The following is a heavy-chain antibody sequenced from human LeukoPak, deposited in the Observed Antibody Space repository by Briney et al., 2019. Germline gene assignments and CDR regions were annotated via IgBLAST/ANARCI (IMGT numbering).Heavy chain of an antibody. CDR2: IYHSGST. Sequence: SETLSLTCTVSGGSISSGSYYWSWIRQPPGKGLEWIGTIYHSGSTYYNPSLKRRVTISVDTSKNQFSLKLSSVTAADTAGYYCARHTYYYDRSGYCYVWYFDLWGRGTLVTVSS. CDR3: ARHTYYYDRSGYCYVWYFDL. D-gene: IGHD3-22*01. J-gene: IGHJ2*01. CDR1: GGSISSGSYY. V-gene: IGHV4-39*01.